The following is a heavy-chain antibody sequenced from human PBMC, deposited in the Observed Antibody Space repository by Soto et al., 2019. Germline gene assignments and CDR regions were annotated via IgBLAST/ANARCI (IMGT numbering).Heavy chain of an antibody. CDR3: ARDLWGCSGGSCYS. V-gene: IGHV3-74*03. J-gene: IGHJ4*02. D-gene: IGHD2-15*01. CDR2: IDSTGSTA. Sequence: GGSLRLSCAASGFTFSSYWMHWLRQAPGKGLVWVSRIDSTGSTATYADSVKGRFTISRDNAKNTVYLQMNSLRAEDTAVYYCARDLWGCSGGSCYSWGQGTLVTVSS. CDR1: GFTFSSYW.